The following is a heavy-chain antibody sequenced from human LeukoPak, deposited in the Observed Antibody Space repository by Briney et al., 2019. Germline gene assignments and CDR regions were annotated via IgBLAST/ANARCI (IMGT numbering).Heavy chain of an antibody. CDR3: ARARKYSGYDYFDY. D-gene: IGHD5-12*01. J-gene: IGHJ4*02. V-gene: IGHV3-21*01. Sequence: GGSLRLSCAASGFTFSSYALSWVRQAPGKGLEWVSAISSSSSYIYYADSVKGRFTISRDNAKNSLYLQMNSLRAEDTAVYYCARARKYSGYDYFDYWGQGTLVTVSS. CDR1: GFTFSSYA. CDR2: ISSSSSYI.